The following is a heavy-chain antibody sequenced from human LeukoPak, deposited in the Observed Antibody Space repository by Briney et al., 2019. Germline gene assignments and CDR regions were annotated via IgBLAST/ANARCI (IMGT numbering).Heavy chain of an antibody. CDR1: GFTFSDYY. CDR3: ARDDTTSIWFGSKNRRDYFDY. V-gene: IGHV3-11*01. CDR2: ISSSGSTI. Sequence: PGGSLRLSCAASGFTFSDYYMSWIRQAPGKGLEWVSYISSSGSTIYYADSVKGRFTIPRDNAKYSLYLQMNSLRAEDTAVYYCARDDTTSIWFGSKNRRDYFDYWGQGTLVTVSS. D-gene: IGHD3-10*01. J-gene: IGHJ4*02.